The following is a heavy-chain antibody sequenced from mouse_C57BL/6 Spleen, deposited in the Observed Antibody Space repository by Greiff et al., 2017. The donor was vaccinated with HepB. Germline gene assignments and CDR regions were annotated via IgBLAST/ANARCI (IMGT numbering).Heavy chain of an antibody. V-gene: IGHV3-6*01. CDR2: ISYDGSN. CDR3: AITTVVATDY. D-gene: IGHD1-1*01. J-gene: IGHJ4*01. CDR1: GYSITSCYN. Sequence: VQLQQSGPGLVKPSQSLSLTCSVTGYSITSCYNWNWIRQFPGNKLEWMGYISYDGSNNYNPSLKNRISITRDTSRYQFFLKLNSVTTEDTAAYYCAITTVVATDYWGQGTSVTVSS.